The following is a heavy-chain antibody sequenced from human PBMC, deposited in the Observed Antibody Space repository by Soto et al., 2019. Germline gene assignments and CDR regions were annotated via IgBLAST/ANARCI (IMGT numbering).Heavy chain of an antibody. CDR2: IDVYNGNT. D-gene: IGHD3-10*01. Sequence: ASVKVSCKASGYTFTNYGISWVRQAPGQGLEWMGWIDVYNGNTKYAQKVQGRVTMTTDTSTSTAYMELRSLRSDDTAVYYCARGVGSGSYYNQYNWFDPWGQGTLVTVSS. CDR1: GYTFTNYG. V-gene: IGHV1-18*01. CDR3: ARGVGSGSYYNQYNWFDP. J-gene: IGHJ5*02.